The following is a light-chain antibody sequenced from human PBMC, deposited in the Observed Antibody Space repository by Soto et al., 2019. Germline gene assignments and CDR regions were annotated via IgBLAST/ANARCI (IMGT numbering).Light chain of an antibody. V-gene: IGLV1-40*01. CDR2: GNT. CDR3: QSYDNTLSASGV. CDR1: ISNIGAGYA. J-gene: IGLJ2*01. Sequence: QSVLTQPPSVSGAPGQRVTISCAGSISNIGAGYAVHWYQQLQGAAPKLLIYGNTNRPSGVPDRFSGSRSGTSASLAITGLQAEDESDYYCQSYDNTLSASGVFGGGTKLTVL.